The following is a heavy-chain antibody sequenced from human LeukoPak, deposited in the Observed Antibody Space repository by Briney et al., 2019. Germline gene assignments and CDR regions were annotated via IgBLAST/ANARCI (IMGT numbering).Heavy chain of an antibody. CDR3: AKSWGYTRPYYNYMDV. V-gene: IGHV3-23*01. Sequence: GGSLRLSCAASGFTFSSYAMSWVRQAPGKGLEWVSAISGSGGSTYYADSVKGRFTISRDNSKNTLYLQMNSLRAEDTAVYYCAKSWGYTRPYYNYMDVWGKGTTVTVSS. J-gene: IGHJ6*03. D-gene: IGHD3-16*02. CDR1: GFTFSSYA. CDR2: ISGSGGST.